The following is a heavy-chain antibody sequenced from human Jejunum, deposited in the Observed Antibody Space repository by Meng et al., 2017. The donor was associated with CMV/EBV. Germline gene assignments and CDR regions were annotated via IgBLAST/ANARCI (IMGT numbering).Heavy chain of an antibody. CDR3: ARAHNDYSINS. D-gene: IGHD4-11*01. CDR1: GGSISTYY. V-gene: IGHV4-59*01. J-gene: IGHJ5*02. Sequence: SGGSISTYYWNWIRQPPGKGGKGLEWIGYIYYSGTTYYNPSLKGRVTISVDTAKNQFSLKLNSVTAADTAVYFCARAHNDYSINSWGQGTLVTVSS. CDR2: IYYSGTT.